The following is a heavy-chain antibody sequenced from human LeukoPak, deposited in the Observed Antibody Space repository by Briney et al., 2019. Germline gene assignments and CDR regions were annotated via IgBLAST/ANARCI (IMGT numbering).Heavy chain of an antibody. CDR3: AKSLESMTFDY. Sequence: GESLKISCAASGFTFSSYAMSWVRQAPGKGLEWVSVISGRGDSTYYADSVKGRFTISRDNSKNTLYLQLNSLRAEDTAVYYCAKSLESMTFDYWGQGTLVTVSS. CDR2: ISGRGDST. J-gene: IGHJ4*02. D-gene: IGHD2-21*02. V-gene: IGHV3-23*01. CDR1: GFTFSSYA.